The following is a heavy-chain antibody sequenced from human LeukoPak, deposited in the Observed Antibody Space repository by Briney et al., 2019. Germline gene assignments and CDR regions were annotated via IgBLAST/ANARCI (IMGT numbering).Heavy chain of an antibody. D-gene: IGHD3-16*01. CDR1: GGSISSSNW. CDR2: IYHSGST. J-gene: IGHJ4*02. V-gene: IGHV4-4*02. CDR3: ARRVITFGDFDY. Sequence: SETLSLTCAVSGGSISSSNWWSWIRQPPGKGLEWIGEIYHSGSTNYNPSLKSRVTISVDKSKTQFSLKLSSVTAADTAVYYCARRVITFGDFDYWGQGTLVTVSS.